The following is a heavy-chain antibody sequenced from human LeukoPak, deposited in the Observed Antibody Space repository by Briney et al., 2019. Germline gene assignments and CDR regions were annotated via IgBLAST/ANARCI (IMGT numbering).Heavy chain of an antibody. J-gene: IGHJ4*02. CDR2: IYTSGST. V-gene: IGHV4-61*02. CDR1: GASINSGSYY. CDR3: ARDGPSVYFDY. Sequence: SETLSLTCTVSGASINSGSYYWTWIRQPAGKGLEWIGRIYTSGSTNYNPSLKSRVTISLDTSKNHFSLKLDSVTAADTAVYYRARDGPSVYFDYWGQGTLVTVSS.